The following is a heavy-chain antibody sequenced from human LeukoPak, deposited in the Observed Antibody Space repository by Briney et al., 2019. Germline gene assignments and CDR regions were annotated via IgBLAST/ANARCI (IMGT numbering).Heavy chain of an antibody. D-gene: IGHD3-10*01. Sequence: PSETLSLTCTVSGGSIRSYDWSWIRQPPGKGLEWIGNIHNSGSSTYNPSFKSRVTISLDTSKNQFSLKLSSVTAADTAVYYCARVSNDRGYYFDYWGQGTLVTVSS. V-gene: IGHV4-59*12. CDR1: GGSIRSYD. J-gene: IGHJ4*02. CDR2: IHNSGSS. CDR3: ARVSNDRGYYFDY.